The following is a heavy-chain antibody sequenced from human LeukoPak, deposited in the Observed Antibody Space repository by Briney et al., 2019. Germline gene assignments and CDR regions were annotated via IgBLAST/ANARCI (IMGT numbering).Heavy chain of an antibody. Sequence: GGSLRLSCAASGFTFSSYGMSWVRQAPGKGLEWVSAISGNGGSTYYADSVKGRFAISRDTSKNTLYLQMNSLRAEDTAVYYCAKVGPSLVRGLIRGGARYYYNYMDVWGKGTTVTISS. CDR1: GFTFSSYG. CDR2: ISGNGGST. CDR3: AKVGPSLVRGLIRGGARYYYNYMDV. J-gene: IGHJ6*03. V-gene: IGHV3-23*01. D-gene: IGHD3-10*01.